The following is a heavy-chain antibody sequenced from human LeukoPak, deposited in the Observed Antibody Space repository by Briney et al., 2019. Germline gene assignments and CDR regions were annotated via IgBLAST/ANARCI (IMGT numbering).Heavy chain of an antibody. CDR1: GDSVSRNTAA. D-gene: IGHD2/OR15-2a*01. V-gene: IGHV6-1*01. J-gene: IGHJ4*01. CDR3: ARGFSLDY. Sequence: SQTLSLTCAISGDSVSRNTAAWNWIRQSPSRGLEWLGRTYYRSKWYYDYAVSVKSRIIINLDTSKNQFSLQLNSVTPEDTAVYYCARGFSLDYWGHGTLVTVSS. CDR2: TYYRSKWYY.